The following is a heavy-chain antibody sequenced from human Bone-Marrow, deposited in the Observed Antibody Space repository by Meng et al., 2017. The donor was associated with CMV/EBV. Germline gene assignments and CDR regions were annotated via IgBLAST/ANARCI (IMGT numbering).Heavy chain of an antibody. Sequence: SETLSLTCAISGDSVSSNSASWNWFRQSPSRGLEWLGRTYYDSKWYYDYAVSVESRIVINPDTSQNQISLYLNSVTPEDTAVCYCARRRYNSYQGFFDYWGQGTLVTVSS. V-gene: IGHV6-1*01. J-gene: IGHJ4*02. CDR3: ARRRYNSYQGFFDY. CDR1: GDSVSSNSAS. D-gene: IGHD1-1*01. CDR2: TYYDSKWYY.